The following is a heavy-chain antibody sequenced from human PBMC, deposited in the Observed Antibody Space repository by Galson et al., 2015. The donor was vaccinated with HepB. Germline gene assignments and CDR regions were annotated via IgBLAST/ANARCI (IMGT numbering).Heavy chain of an antibody. J-gene: IGHJ6*03. Sequence: SVKVSCKASGYTFTSYDINWVRQATGQGLEWMGWMNPNSGNTGYAQKFQGRVTMTRNTSISTAYMELSSLRSEDTAVYYCARGWPCYYYYYMDVWGKGTTVTVSS. CDR1: GYTFTSYD. CDR3: ARGWPCYYYYYMDV. V-gene: IGHV1-8*01. CDR2: MNPNSGNT.